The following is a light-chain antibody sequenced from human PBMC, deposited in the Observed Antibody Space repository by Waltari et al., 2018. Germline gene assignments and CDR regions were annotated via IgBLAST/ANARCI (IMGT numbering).Light chain of an antibody. Sequence: VLTQSPATLSLSPGETVTLSCRASQNVGRYLAWYHQKAGRAPRLLIYDASRRATGIPVRFSGSGSGTDFTLTITTLESEDFAVYYCQQRRAFGQGTKLEI. CDR1: QNVGRY. CDR3: QQRRA. V-gene: IGKV3-11*01. J-gene: IGKJ2*01. CDR2: DAS.